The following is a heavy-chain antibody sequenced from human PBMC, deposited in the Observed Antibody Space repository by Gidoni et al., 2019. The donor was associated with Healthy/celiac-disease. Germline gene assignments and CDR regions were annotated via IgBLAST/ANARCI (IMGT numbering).Heavy chain of an antibody. CDR3: ARDEAAAGDFFFYYYGMDV. D-gene: IGHD6-13*01. CDR1: GFTFRRYW. J-gene: IGHJ6*02. Sequence: EVQLVESGGGFVQPGGSLSLSCAASGFTFRRYWLSWVRQAPGKGLEWVANIKQDGSEKDYVDSVKGRFTSSRDNAKNSLYLQMNSLSAEDTAVYYCARDEAAAGDFFFYYYGMDVWGQGTTVTVSS. V-gene: IGHV3-7*01. CDR2: IKQDGSEK.